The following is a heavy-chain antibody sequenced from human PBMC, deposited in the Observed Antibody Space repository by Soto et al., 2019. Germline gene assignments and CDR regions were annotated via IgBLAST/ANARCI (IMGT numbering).Heavy chain of an antibody. J-gene: IGHJ3*02. CDR2: ISSSGSTI. D-gene: IGHD2-2*01. V-gene: IGHV3-11*01. CDR3: ARGIVPAAMDAFDI. CDR1: GFTFSDYY. Sequence: PGGSLRLSCAASGFTFSDYYMSWIRQAPGKGLEWVSYISSSGSTIYYADSVKGRFTISRDNAKNSLYLQMNSLRAEDTVVYYCARGIVPAAMDAFDIWGQGTMVTVSS.